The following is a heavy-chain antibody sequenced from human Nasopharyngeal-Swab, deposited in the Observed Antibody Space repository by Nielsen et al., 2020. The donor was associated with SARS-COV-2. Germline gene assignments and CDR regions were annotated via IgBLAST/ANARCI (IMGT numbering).Heavy chain of an antibody. Sequence: GGPPPVSRPASVLSFSSYAMSWVCQAPGKGLVSVSGISLSGGGTYYADSVKGRCTVSRDNSKDTLNLQMHSLRAEDTAVYYCAKGRTYCSGTSCFAFDAWGQGTMVTVSS. J-gene: IGHJ4*02. D-gene: IGHD2-2*01. V-gene: IGHV3-23*01. CDR3: AKGRTYCSGTSCFAFDA. CDR1: VLSFSSYA. CDR2: ISLSGGGT.